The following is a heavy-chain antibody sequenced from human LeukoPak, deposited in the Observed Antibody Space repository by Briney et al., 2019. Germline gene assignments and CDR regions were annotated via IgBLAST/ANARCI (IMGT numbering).Heavy chain of an antibody. Sequence: SETLSLTCTVSGGSISSSSYYWGWIRQPPGKGLEWIGSISYSGSTYYNPSLKSRVTISVDTSKNQFSLKLSSVTAADTAVYYCARVLWFGEFRYYFDYWGQGTLVTVSS. CDR1: GGSISSSSYY. V-gene: IGHV4-39*01. CDR2: ISYSGST. D-gene: IGHD3-10*01. J-gene: IGHJ4*02. CDR3: ARVLWFGEFRYYFDY.